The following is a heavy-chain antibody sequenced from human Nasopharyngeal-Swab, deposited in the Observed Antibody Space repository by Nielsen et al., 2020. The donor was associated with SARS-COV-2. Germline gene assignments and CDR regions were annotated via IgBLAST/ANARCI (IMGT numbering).Heavy chain of an antibody. CDR2: IYYSGST. D-gene: IGHD3-22*01. V-gene: IGHV4-31*03. J-gene: IGHJ5*02. CDR1: GGSISSGGYY. CDR3: ARDLGDSSGYYLGWLGS. Sequence: TLSLTCTVPGGSISSGGYYWIWIRQHPGKGLEWIGYIYYSGSTYYNPSLKSRVTISVDTSKNQFSLKLSSVTAADTAVYYCARDLGDSSGYYLGWLGSWGQGTLVTVSS.